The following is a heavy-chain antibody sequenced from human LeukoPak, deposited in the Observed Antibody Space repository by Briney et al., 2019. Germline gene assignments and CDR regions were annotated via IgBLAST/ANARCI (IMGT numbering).Heavy chain of an antibody. CDR1: GFTFSSYG. D-gene: IGHD3-16*01. J-gene: IGHJ5*02. Sequence: GGSLRLSCAASGFTFSSYGMHRVRQAPGKGLEWVAVISYDGSNKYYADSVKGRFTISRDNSRNTLYLQMNSLRAEDTAVYYCAKNGGTSTWSDPWGQGTLVTVSS. CDR2: ISYDGSNK. V-gene: IGHV3-30*18. CDR3: AKNGGTSTWSDP.